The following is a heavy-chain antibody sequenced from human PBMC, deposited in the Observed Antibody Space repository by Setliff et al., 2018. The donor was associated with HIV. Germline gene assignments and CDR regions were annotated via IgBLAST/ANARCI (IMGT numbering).Heavy chain of an antibody. CDR1: GASIRGHY. CDR2: IYYSGNT. D-gene: IGHD3-3*01. Sequence: SETLSLTCSVSGASIRGHYWSWIRQSPGKGLEWIGNIYYSGNTNYNPSFKSRVTISVDTSKNQFSLRVNSVTAADTAVYYCARATYTTLFGVLMGGGLQYWGPGTLVTVSS. CDR3: ARATYTTLFGVLMGGGLQY. J-gene: IGHJ4*02. V-gene: IGHV4-59*11.